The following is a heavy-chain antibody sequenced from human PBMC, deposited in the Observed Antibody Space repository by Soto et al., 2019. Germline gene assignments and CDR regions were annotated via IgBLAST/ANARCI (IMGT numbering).Heavy chain of an antibody. V-gene: IGHV3-48*02. Sequence: EVQLVESGGGLLQPGGSLRLSCAASGFTFSSYSMNWVRQGPGKGREWVSYIGSSTIYYADSVKGRFTISRDNAKNSLYLQMNSLRDEDTAVYFCARSGGYGNSLFDYWGQGALVTVSS. CDR1: GFTFSSYS. CDR3: ARSGGYGNSLFDY. D-gene: IGHD5-12*01. CDR2: IGSSTI. J-gene: IGHJ4*02.